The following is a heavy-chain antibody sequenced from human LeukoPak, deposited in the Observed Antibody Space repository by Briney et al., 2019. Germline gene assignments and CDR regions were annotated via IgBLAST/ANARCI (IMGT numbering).Heavy chain of an antibody. CDR1: GFTFSNYW. CDR2: IKGDGSHT. D-gene: IGHD2-2*01. J-gene: IGHJ4*02. Sequence: GGSLRLSCAASGFTFSNYWMHWVRQAPGKGLVWVSRIKGDGSHTIYADSVKGRFTISRDNSKNTLYLQMNSLRAEDTAVYYCARDQGIVVVPAAPGYWGQGTLVTVSS. CDR3: ARDQGIVVVPAAPGY. V-gene: IGHV3-74*01.